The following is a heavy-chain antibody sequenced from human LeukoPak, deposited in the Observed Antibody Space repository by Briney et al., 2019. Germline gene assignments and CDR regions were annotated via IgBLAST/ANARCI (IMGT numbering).Heavy chain of an antibody. J-gene: IGHJ3*02. CDR3: AAGTIVGATLDAWDS. Sequence: ASVKVSCKASGFTFTSSAVQWVRQARGQRLEWIGWIVVGSGNTNYAQKFQERVTINRDMYTSTAYMAKSSLRSEDTGVYYCAAGTIVGATLDAWDSWGQGTMVAVCS. CDR1: GFTFTSSA. CDR2: IVVGSGNT. V-gene: IGHV1-58*01. D-gene: IGHD1-26*01.